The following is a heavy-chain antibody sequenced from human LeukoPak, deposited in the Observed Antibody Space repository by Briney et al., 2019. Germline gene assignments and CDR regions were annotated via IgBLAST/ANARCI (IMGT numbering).Heavy chain of an antibody. Sequence: ASVKVSCKASGYTFTSYGISWVRQAPGQGLERMGWISAYNGNTNYAQKLQGRVTMTTDTSTSTAYMELRSLRSDDTAVYYCALVPAAIDRWFDPWGQGTLVTVSS. D-gene: IGHD2-2*02. CDR2: ISAYNGNT. CDR3: ALVPAAIDRWFDP. CDR1: GYTFTSYG. J-gene: IGHJ5*02. V-gene: IGHV1-18*01.